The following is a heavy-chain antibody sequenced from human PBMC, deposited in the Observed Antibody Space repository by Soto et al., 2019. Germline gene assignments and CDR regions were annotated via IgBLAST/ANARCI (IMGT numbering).Heavy chain of an antibody. CDR1: GYTFPSYY. V-gene: IGHV1-46*01. Sequence: QVQLVQSGAEVKKPGASVKVSCKASGYTFPSYYMHWVRQAPGQGLEWMGIINPSGGSTSYAQKFQGRVTMTRDTSTSTVYMELSSLRSEDTAVYYCARVWDYDSSCYSGDDYWGQGTLVTVSS. CDR3: ARVWDYDSSCYSGDDY. CDR2: INPSGGST. J-gene: IGHJ4*02. D-gene: IGHD3-22*01.